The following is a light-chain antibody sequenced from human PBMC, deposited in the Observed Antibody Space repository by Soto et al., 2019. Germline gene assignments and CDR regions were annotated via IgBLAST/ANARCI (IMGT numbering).Light chain of an antibody. CDR1: QSVSSGY. CDR2: GAS. Sequence: EIVLTQSPGTLSLSPGERATLSCRTSQSVSSGYLAWYQQKPGRAPRLLIYGASRRATGIPDRFTGSGSGTDFTLTISRLEPEDFAVYYCQQFYNSLCTFGQGTKLEIK. CDR3: QQFYNSLCT. V-gene: IGKV3-20*01. J-gene: IGKJ2*02.